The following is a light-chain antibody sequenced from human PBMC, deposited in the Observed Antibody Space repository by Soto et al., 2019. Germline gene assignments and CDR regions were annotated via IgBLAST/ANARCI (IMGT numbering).Light chain of an antibody. Sequence: SYELTQPPSVSVAPGKTASITCGGDNIGSKSVHWYQQKPGQAPVLVIYYDTDRPSGIPERFSGSNSGNTATLTISRVEAGDEADYYCQVWDTSSGHRVVFGGGTKLTVL. J-gene: IGLJ2*01. CDR2: YDT. CDR1: NIGSKS. V-gene: IGLV3-21*04. CDR3: QVWDTSSGHRVV.